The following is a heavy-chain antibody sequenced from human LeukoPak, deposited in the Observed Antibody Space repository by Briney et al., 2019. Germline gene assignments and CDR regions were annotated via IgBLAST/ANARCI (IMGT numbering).Heavy chain of an antibody. CDR2: ISYDGSNK. J-gene: IGHJ4*02. V-gene: IGHV3-30-3*01. CDR3: ARVGRNHY. D-gene: IGHD1-14*01. CDR1: GFTFSSYA. Sequence: GGSLRLSCAASGFTFSSYAMHWVRQAPGKGLEWVAVISYDGSNKYYADSVKGRFTISRDNSKNTLYLQMNSLRAEDTAVYYCARVGRNHYWGQGTLVTVSS.